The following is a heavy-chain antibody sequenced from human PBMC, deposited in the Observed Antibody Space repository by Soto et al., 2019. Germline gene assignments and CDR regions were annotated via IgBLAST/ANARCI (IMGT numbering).Heavy chain of an antibody. CDR1: GFVFNGAW. V-gene: IGHV3-15*07. CDR3: ATMAVTPPRP. J-gene: IGHJ5*02. CDR2: IKSGSYAGTA. Sequence: EVQLVESGGGLVKPGGSLRLSCVASGFVFNGAWMNWVRQAPGTGLEWVGRIKSGSYAGTADYAAPVKGRFTISRDDSKNMLYLQMNNLKIEDTAVYYCATMAVTPPRPGGQGTLVTVSS. D-gene: IGHD4-4*01.